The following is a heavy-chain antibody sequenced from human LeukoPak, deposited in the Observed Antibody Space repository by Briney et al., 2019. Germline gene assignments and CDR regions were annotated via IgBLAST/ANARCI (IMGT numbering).Heavy chain of an antibody. CDR2: MNPNSGNT. J-gene: IGHJ5*02. Sequence: ASVTVSCKASGYTFTSYDINWVRQATGQGLEWMGWMNPNSGNTGYAQKFQGRVTMTRNTSISTAYMELSSLRSEDTAVYYCARLGGDGYCSSTSCFGINWFDPWGQGTLVTVSS. CDR1: GYTFTSYD. CDR3: ARLGGDGYCSSTSCFGINWFDP. D-gene: IGHD2-2*01. V-gene: IGHV1-8*01.